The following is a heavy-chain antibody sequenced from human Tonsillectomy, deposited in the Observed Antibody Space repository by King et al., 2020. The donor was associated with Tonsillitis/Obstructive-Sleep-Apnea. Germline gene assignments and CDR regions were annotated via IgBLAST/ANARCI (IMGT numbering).Heavy chain of an antibody. V-gene: IGHV3-74*01. CDR2: INSDGNIT. D-gene: IGHD1-1*01. CDR1: GFTFSNNW. Sequence: EVQLVESGGGLVQPGGSLRLSCAASGFTFSNNWMHWVRQVPGKGLVWVSRINSDGNITTSADSVKCRFTISRDNAKNTVYLQINSLRAEDTAIYYCARELRQRAFDYWRQGTLVTVSS. J-gene: IGHJ4*02. CDR3: ARELRQRAFDY.